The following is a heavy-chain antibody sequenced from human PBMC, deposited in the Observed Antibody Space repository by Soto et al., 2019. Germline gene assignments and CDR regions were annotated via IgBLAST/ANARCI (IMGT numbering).Heavy chain of an antibody. Sequence: PGGSLRLSCAASGFTVSSNYMSWVRQAPGKGLEWVSVIYSGGSTYYADSVKGRFTISRHNSKNTLYLQMNSLRAEDTAVYYCARPYIAARNYYYYMDVWGKGTTVTVSS. CDR2: IYSGGST. CDR1: GFTVSSNY. V-gene: IGHV3-53*04. D-gene: IGHD6-6*01. CDR3: ARPYIAARNYYYYMDV. J-gene: IGHJ6*03.